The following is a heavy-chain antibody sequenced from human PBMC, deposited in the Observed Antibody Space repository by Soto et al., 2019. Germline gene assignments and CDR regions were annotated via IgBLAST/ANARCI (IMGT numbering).Heavy chain of an antibody. D-gene: IGHD2-8*01. V-gene: IGHV1-46*01. CDR3: ARASMHQAPYFFNY. CDR1: DNTSTNSK. CDR2: CTPGDASP. Sequence: QVHLVQSGAEVKKPGAPGKVSSGASDNTSTNSKTNWVQQPPGQGFEWMGVCTPGDASPTYAPKFQGRVTMTRDTSTSTVYMELSSLRSEDTAVYYCARASMHQAPYFFNYWGQGTLVTVSS. J-gene: IGHJ4*02.